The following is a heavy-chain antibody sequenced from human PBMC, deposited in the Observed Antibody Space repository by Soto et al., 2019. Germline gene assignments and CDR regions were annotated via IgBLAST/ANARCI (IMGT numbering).Heavy chain of an antibody. V-gene: IGHV4-39*07. J-gene: IGHJ6*02. D-gene: IGHD3-3*01. CDR1: GSSINSSGYY. CDR2: IYYSGST. CDR3: ARDRAREGYDFWSGYYYGMDV. Sequence: SETLSLTCTVSGSSINSSGYYWGWIRQPPGKGLEWIGCIYYSGSTNYNPSLKSRVTISVDTSKNQFSLKLSSVTAADTAVYYCARDRAREGYDFWSGYYYGMDVWGQGTTVTVSS.